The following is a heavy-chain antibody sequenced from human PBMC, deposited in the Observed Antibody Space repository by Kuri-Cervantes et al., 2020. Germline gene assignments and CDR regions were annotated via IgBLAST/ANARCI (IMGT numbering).Heavy chain of an antibody. V-gene: IGHV3-30*03. CDR1: GFTVSSNY. CDR2: ISYDGSNK. J-gene: IGHJ4*02. CDR3: ARSSVIRGVIRVFDY. D-gene: IGHD3-10*01. Sequence: LSLTCAASGFTVSSNYMSWVRQAPGKGLEWVAVISYDGSNKYYADSVKGRFTISRDNSKNTLYLQMNSLRAEDMAVYYCARSSVIRGVIRVFDYWGQGTLVTVSS.